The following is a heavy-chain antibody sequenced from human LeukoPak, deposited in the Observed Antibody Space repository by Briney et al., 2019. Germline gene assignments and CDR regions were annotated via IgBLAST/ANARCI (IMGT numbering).Heavy chain of an antibody. CDR3: ARDHGSMVRGVIGRSSDYSYYYYMDV. D-gene: IGHD3-10*01. V-gene: IGHV3-21*01. Sequence: PGGSLRLSCAASGFTFSSYSMNWVRQAPGKGLEWVSSISSSSSYIYYADSVKGRFTISRDNAKNSLYLQMNSLRAEDTAVYYCARDHGSMVRGVIGRSSDYSYYYYMDVWGKGTTVTVSS. CDR2: ISSSSSYI. CDR1: GFTFSSYS. J-gene: IGHJ6*03.